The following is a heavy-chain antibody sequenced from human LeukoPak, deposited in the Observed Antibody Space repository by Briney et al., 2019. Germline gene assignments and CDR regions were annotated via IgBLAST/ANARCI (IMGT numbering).Heavy chain of an antibody. CDR3: SGDPGDY. V-gene: IGHV3-7*04. Sequence: GGSLRLSCAASGFTFSEYWMCWVRQAPGKGLEWVANINQDGSETYYVDSVEGRFTISRDNAKNSLFLQMSSLRAEDTAVYFCSGDPGDYWGQGTLVTVSS. CDR2: INQDGSET. J-gene: IGHJ4*02. D-gene: IGHD7-27*01. CDR1: GFTFSEYW.